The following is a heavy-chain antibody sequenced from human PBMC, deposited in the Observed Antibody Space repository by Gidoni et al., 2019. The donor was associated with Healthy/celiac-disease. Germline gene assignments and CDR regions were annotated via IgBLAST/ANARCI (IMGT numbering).Heavy chain of an antibody. V-gene: IGHV3-7*01. CDR2: IKQDGSEK. D-gene: IGHD6-6*01. CDR1: GFTFSSYW. J-gene: IGHJ5*02. Sequence: EVQLVESGGGLVQPGGSLRLSCAASGFTFSSYWMGWVRQAPGKGLEWVAKIKQDGSEKYYVDSVKGRFTISRDNAKNSLYLQMNSLRAEDTAVYYCAREGKLVLGFGVDWFDPWGQGTLVTVSS. CDR3: AREGKLVLGFGVDWFDP.